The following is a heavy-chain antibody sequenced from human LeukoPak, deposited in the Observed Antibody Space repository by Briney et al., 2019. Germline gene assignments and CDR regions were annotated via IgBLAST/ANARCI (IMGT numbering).Heavy chain of an antibody. D-gene: IGHD6-19*01. CDR2: IKQDGSEK. Sequence: GGSLRLSCAASGFTFSSYWMSWVRQAPGKGLEWVANIKQDGSEKYYVDSVKGRFTISRDNAKNSLYLQMNSLRAEDTALYYCAKDIEGIAVAADYWGQGTLVTVSS. CDR3: AKDIEGIAVAADY. CDR1: GFTFSSYW. J-gene: IGHJ4*02. V-gene: IGHV3-7*03.